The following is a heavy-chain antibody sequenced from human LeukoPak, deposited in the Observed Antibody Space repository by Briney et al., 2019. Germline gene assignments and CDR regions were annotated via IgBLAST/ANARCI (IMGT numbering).Heavy chain of an antibody. D-gene: IGHD4-11*01. CDR3: ARLEGNYGTRDY. CDR2: INPSGGST. J-gene: IGHJ4*02. CDR1: GYTFTGYY. V-gene: IGHV1-46*01. Sequence: GASVKVSCKASGYTFTGYYMHWVRQAPGQGLEWMGFINPSGGSTSYPQMFQGRVTMTRDTSTSTVYMELSSLRSEDTAVYYCARLEGNYGTRDYWGQGTLVTVSS.